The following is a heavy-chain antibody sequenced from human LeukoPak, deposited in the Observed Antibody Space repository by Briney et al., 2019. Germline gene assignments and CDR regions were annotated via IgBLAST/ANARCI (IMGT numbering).Heavy chain of an antibody. CDR2: ISGSGGST. J-gene: IGHJ3*02. CDR1: GFTFSSYA. V-gene: IGHV3-23*01. CDR3: AKGQITMIVVVTNDAFDI. Sequence: EPGGSLRLSCAASGFTFSSYAMSWVRQAPGKGLERVSAISGSGGSTYYADSVKGRFTISRDNSKNTLYLQMNSLRAEDTAVYYCAKGQITMIVVVTNDAFDIWGQGTMATVSS. D-gene: IGHD3-22*01.